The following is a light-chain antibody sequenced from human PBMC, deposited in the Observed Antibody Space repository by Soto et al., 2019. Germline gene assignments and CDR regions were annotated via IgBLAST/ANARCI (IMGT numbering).Light chain of an antibody. V-gene: IGKV3-20*01. Sequence: EIVLTQSPGTLSLSPGDRATLSCRASQSVSSSYLGWYQQKPGQAPRLLIYGASSRATGIPDRFSGSGSGTAINLTISRLEPEDFAVYYCHQSATSPRTFGQGTKVETK. CDR3: HQSATSPRT. J-gene: IGKJ1*01. CDR2: GAS. CDR1: QSVSSSY.